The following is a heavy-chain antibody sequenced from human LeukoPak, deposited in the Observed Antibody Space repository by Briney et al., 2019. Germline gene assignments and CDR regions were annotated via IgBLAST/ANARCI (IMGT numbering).Heavy chain of an antibody. J-gene: IGHJ4*02. CDR2: IYHSGST. CDR1: GGSISSSSYY. D-gene: IGHD3-10*01. Sequence: PSETLSLTCTVSGGSISSSSYYWGWIRQPPGKGLEWIGSIYHSGSTYYNPSLKSRVTISVDTSKNQFSLKLSSVTAADTAVYYCARVGVSPGLWFGELSSPFDYWGQGTLVTASS. CDR3: ARVGVSPGLWFGELSSPFDY. V-gene: IGHV4-39*07.